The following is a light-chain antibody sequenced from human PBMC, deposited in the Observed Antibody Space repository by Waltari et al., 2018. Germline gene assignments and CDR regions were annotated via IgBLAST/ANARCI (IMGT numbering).Light chain of an antibody. CDR2: YYSDSDK. Sequence: QPVLTQPPSSSASPGESARLTCTLPSDITLGTYNIYWYQQTPGSTPRYLLYYYSDSDKGQGSGVPSRFSGSKDASANTGILLISGLQSEDEGDYYCMIWPNNARRWVFGGGTKLTVL. V-gene: IGLV5-37*01. CDR3: MIWPNNARRWV. J-gene: IGLJ3*02. CDR1: SDITLGTYN.